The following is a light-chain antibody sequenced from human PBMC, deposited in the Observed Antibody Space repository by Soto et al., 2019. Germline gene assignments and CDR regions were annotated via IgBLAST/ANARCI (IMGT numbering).Light chain of an antibody. Sequence: QSVLTQPPAASGTPGQRVTISCSGSSSNIGSNTVNWYRQLPGTAPKLLIYSNNQRPSGVPDRFSGSKSGTSASLAISGLQSEDEADYYCAAWDDSLNGFYVFGTGTKVT. CDR1: SSNIGSNT. CDR2: SNN. CDR3: AAWDDSLNGFYV. V-gene: IGLV1-44*01. J-gene: IGLJ1*01.